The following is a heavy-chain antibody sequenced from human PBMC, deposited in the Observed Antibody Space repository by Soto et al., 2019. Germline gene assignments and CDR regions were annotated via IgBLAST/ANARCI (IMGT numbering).Heavy chain of an antibody. CDR3: ARGATSYFYHYYYGMDV. CDR2: ISSSSGSSI. Sequence: LRLSCAASGFTFSDYYMSWIRQAPGKGLEWVSFISSSSGSSIYHADSVKGRFTISRDNAKNSLYLQMNSLRAEDTAVYYCARGATSYFYHYYYGMDVWGQGTTVTVS. V-gene: IGHV3-11*01. CDR1: GFTFSDYY. D-gene: IGHD2-21*01. J-gene: IGHJ6*02.